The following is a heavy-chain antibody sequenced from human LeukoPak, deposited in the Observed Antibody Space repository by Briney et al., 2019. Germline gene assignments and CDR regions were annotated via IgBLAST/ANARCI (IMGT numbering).Heavy chain of an antibody. CDR2: FYNSGST. CDR1: GGSISSSSYY. D-gene: IGHD5-24*01. V-gene: IGHV4-39*01. CDR3: ARHSGWLQFGGFDY. J-gene: IGHJ4*02. Sequence: PSETLSLTCTVPGGSISSSSYYWGWIRQPPVKGREWTGSFYNSGSTYYNPSIKSRVTISVDTSKNQFSLKLSSVTAADTAVYYCARHSGWLQFGGFDYWGQGGLVSVSS.